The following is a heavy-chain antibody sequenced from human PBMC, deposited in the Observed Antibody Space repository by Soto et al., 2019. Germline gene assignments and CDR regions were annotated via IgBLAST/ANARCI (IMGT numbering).Heavy chain of an antibody. Sequence: QVQLEQSGAEVKKPGSSGKVSCKASGGTLSDHGFAWLRQAPGQGLEWMGGTIPVFNTAKYAQKFQGRVTVTADKFTNIAYMEVSSLRSEDTAFYFCARGVYGSGNYYTGPAAFDIWGQGTMVIVSS. J-gene: IGHJ3*02. D-gene: IGHD3-10*01. CDR1: GGTLSDHG. V-gene: IGHV1-69*06. CDR3: ARGVYGSGNYYTGPAAFDI. CDR2: TIPVFNTA.